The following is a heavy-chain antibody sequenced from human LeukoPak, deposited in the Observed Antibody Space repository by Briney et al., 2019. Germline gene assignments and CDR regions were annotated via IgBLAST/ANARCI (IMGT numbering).Heavy chain of an antibody. J-gene: IGHJ5*02. V-gene: IGHV4-34*01. Sequence: SETLSLTCAVYGGSFSGYYWSWIRQPPGKGLEWIGEINHSGSTNYNPSLKSRVTISVDTSKNQFSLKLSSVTAADTAVYYCARSGTYYNNWFDPWGRGTLVTVSS. CDR2: INHSGST. CDR1: GGSFSGYY. D-gene: IGHD3-10*01. CDR3: ARSGTYYNNWFDP.